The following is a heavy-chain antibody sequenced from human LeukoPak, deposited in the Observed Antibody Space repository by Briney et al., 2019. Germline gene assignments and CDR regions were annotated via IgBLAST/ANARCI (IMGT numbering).Heavy chain of an antibody. CDR2: IYYSGST. Sequence: PSGTLSLTCTVSGDSISNYYWSWIRQPPGKGLEWIGYIYYSGSTNYNPSLKSRVTISVDTSKNQFSLKLSSVTAADTAVYYCARGTYYDFWSGYSESTYYFDYWGQGTLVTVSS. J-gene: IGHJ4*02. CDR3: ARGTYYDFWSGYSESTYYFDY. CDR1: GDSISNYY. V-gene: IGHV4-59*08. D-gene: IGHD3-3*01.